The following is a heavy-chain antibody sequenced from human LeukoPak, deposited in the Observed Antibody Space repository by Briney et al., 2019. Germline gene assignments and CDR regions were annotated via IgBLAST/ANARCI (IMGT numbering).Heavy chain of an antibody. CDR3: ARANYGSGYVFDY. V-gene: IGHV3-48*01. D-gene: IGHD3-10*01. Sequence: GGSLRLSCAASGFTFSSYSMNWVRQAPGKGLEWVSYISSSSTIYYADSVKGRFTISRDNAKNSLYLQMNSLRVEDTAVYYCARANYGSGYVFDYWGQGTLVTVSS. J-gene: IGHJ4*02. CDR1: GFTFSSYS. CDR2: ISSSSTI.